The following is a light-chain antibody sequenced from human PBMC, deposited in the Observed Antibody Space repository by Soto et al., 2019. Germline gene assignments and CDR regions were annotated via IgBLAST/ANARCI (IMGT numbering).Light chain of an antibody. Sequence: EIVLTQSPATLSLSPGERATLSGRASQSVSSYLAWYQQKPGQAPRLLIYDASNSATGIPARFSGSGSGTHFTLTISSLEPEDFAVYYCQQRSNWPPYTFGQGNKVEIK. CDR1: QSVSSY. CDR3: QQRSNWPPYT. J-gene: IGKJ1*01. CDR2: DAS. V-gene: IGKV3-11*01.